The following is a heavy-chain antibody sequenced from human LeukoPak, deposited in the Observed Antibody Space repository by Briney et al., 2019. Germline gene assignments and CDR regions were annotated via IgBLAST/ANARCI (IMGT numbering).Heavy chain of an antibody. CDR1: GFTFSSYG. J-gene: IGHJ6*02. CDR2: ISYDGSNK. V-gene: IGHV3-30*03. Sequence: GGSLRLSCAASGFTFSSYGMHWVRQAPGKGLEWVAIISYDGSNKYYADSVKGRFTISRDNSKNTLYLQMNSLRAEDTAVYYCARVVAWGQGTTVTVSS. CDR3: ARVVA.